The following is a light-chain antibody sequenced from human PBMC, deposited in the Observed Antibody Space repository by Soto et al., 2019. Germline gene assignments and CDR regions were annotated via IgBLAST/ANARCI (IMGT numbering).Light chain of an antibody. CDR3: QQSYSSSPIT. CDR1: ETISTF. J-gene: IGKJ5*01. V-gene: IGKV1-39*01. CDR2: AAS. Sequence: DIQFTQSPSSLSASLEDRVTMTCLASETISTFLNWYQHKPGKAPRLLISAASRLQSGVPPRFSSSGSGTEFTLTINSLRPEDFASYYCQQSYSSSPITCGPGTRLEIK.